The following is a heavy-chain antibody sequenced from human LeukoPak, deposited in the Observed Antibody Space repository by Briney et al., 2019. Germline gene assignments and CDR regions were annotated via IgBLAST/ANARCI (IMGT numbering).Heavy chain of an antibody. Sequence: PGGSLRLSCAASGFTFSSYSMSWVRQAPGKGLEWVSYISSSSSTIYYADSVKGRFTISRDNAKNSLYLQMNSLRDEDTAVYYCAREGDWDDFWSGYHPHFDYWGQGTLVTVSS. D-gene: IGHD3-3*01. CDR2: ISSSSSTI. V-gene: IGHV3-48*02. CDR1: GFTFSSYS. CDR3: AREGDWDDFWSGYHPHFDY. J-gene: IGHJ4*02.